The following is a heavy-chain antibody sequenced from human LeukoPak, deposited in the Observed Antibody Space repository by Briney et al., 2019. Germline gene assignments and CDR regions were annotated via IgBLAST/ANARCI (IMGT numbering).Heavy chain of an antibody. CDR2: IYSNENT. CDR1: GGSITSYY. J-gene: IGHJ4*02. D-gene: IGHD2-15*01. Sequence: PSETLSLTCIVSGGSITSYYWSWIRQPAGKGLEWIGRIYSNENTNYNPSLKSRVTMSVDTSKNQFSLKLSSVTAADTAVYYCARGGTTPYYFDDWGQGTLVTVSS. CDR3: ARGGTTPYYFDD. V-gene: IGHV4-4*07.